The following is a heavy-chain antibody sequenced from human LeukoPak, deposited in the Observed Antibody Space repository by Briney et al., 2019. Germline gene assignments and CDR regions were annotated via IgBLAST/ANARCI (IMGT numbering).Heavy chain of an antibody. J-gene: IGHJ5*02. CDR3: ARDWRGTDWFDP. CDR1: GGSISSGGYY. V-gene: IGHV4-31*03. Sequence: PSQTLSLTCTVSGGSISSGGYYWSWIRQHPGKGLEWIGYIYYSGSTYYNPSLKSRVTISVDTFKNQFSLKLSSVTAADTAVYYCARDWRGTDWFDPWGQGTLVTVSS. D-gene: IGHD2-8*02. CDR2: IYYSGST.